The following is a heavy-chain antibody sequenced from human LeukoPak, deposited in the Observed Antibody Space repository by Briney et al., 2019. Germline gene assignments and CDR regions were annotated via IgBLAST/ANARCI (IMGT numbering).Heavy chain of an antibody. CDR3: ARYVVVAGTGLVNYYYMDV. CDR2: ISAYNGNT. J-gene: IGHJ6*03. V-gene: IGHV1-18*01. D-gene: IGHD6-19*01. CDR1: GYTFTSYG. Sequence: AASVKVSCKASGYTFTSYGISWVRQAPGQGLEWMGWISAYNGNTNYAQKLQGRVTMTTDTSTSTAYMELRSLRSDDTAVYYCARYVVVAGTGLVNYYYMDVWGKGTTVTVSS.